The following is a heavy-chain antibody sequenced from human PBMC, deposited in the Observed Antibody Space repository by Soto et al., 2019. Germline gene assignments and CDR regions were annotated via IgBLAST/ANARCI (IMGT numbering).Heavy chain of an antibody. CDR1: GFTFSTYS. V-gene: IGHV3-48*01. CDR3: ALGKFDY. Sequence: EVQLVESGGGLVQPGGSLRLSCAASGFTFSTYSMNWVRQAPGKGLEWVSYISSSSTTTYYADSVRGRFTISRDNAKNSLYLQMNSLRAEDKAVYYCALGKFDYWGQGTLFTVSS. CDR2: ISSSSTTT. J-gene: IGHJ4*02.